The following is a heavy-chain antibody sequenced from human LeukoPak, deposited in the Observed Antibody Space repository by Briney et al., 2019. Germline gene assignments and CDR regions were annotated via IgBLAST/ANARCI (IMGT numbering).Heavy chain of an antibody. J-gene: IGHJ6*02. CDR1: GYTFTSYG. CDR2: ISAYNGNT. Sequence: ASVKVSCKASGYTFTSYGISWVRQAPGQGLEWMGWISAYNGNTNYAQKLQGRVTMTTDTSTSTAYMELRSLRSDDTAVYYCARGDSSSWPTPHYYGMDVWGQGTTVTVSS. V-gene: IGHV1-18*01. CDR3: ARGDSSSWPTPHYYGMDV. D-gene: IGHD6-13*01.